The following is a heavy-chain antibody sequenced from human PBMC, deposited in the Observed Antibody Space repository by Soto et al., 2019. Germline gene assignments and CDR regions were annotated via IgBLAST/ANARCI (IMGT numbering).Heavy chain of an antibody. Sequence: SETLSLTCTVSGGSISSYYWSWIRQPPGKGLEWIGYIYYSGSTNYNPSLKSRVTISVDTSKNQFSLKLSSVTAADTAVYYCARFKATSKWELLLVIDYWGQGTLVTVSS. CDR2: IYYSGST. CDR3: ARFKATSKWELLLVIDY. J-gene: IGHJ4*02. D-gene: IGHD1-26*01. V-gene: IGHV4-59*01. CDR1: GGSISSYY.